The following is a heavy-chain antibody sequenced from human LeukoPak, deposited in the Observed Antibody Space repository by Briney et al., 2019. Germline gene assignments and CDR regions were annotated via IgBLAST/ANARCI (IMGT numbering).Heavy chain of an antibody. CDR3: AQEDYDGSGSYLGG. CDR2: VSYDGSNK. D-gene: IGHD3-10*01. J-gene: IGHJ4*02. V-gene: IGHV3-30*18. CDR1: GFTFSSYG. Sequence: GGSLRLSCAASGFTFSSYGMHWVRQAPGKGLEWVAVVSYDGSNKYYTDSMKGRFTISRDNSKNTLYLQMNSLRTEDTAIYYSAQEDYDGSGSYLGGWGQGTLVTVSS.